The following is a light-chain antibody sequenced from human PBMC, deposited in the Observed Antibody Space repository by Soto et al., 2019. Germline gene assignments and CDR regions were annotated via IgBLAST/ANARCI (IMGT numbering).Light chain of an antibody. CDR3: GSWDSSLSAYV. CDR1: SSNIGGNS. CDR2: DDN. V-gene: IGLV1-51*01. J-gene: IGLJ1*01. Sequence: QSVLTQPPAVSEAPGQKVTIYCSGRSSNIGGNSVSWYQQLPGTAPKLLIYDDNKRPSGIPDRFSGSKSGTSATLGITGFQTGDEADYYCGSWDSSLSAYVFGTGTKVTVL.